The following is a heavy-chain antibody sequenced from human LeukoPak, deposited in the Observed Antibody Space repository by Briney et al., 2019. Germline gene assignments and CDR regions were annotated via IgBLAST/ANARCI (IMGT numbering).Heavy chain of an antibody. V-gene: IGHV4-59*01. Sequence: SETLSLTCTVSGVSISSYYWSWIRQPPGKGLEWIGYIYYSGNTNYSPSLKSRVTTSVDTSKNQFSLKLSSVTAADTAVYYCASGPDYGMDVWGQGTTVTVSS. J-gene: IGHJ6*02. CDR3: ASGPDYGMDV. CDR1: GVSISSYY. CDR2: IYYSGNT.